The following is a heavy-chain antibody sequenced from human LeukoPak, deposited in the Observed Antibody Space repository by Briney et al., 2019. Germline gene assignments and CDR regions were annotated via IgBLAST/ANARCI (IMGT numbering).Heavy chain of an antibody. CDR1: GGSISSYY. CDR2: IYYSGST. V-gene: IGHV4-59*08. Sequence: SETLSLTCTVSGGSISSYYWSWIRQPPGKGLEWIGYIYYSGSTNYSPSLKSRVTISVDTSKNQFSLKLSSVTAADTAVYYCARHAITIFGVVIITDYGMDVWGQGTTVTVSS. CDR3: ARHAITIFGVVIITDYGMDV. D-gene: IGHD3-3*01. J-gene: IGHJ6*02.